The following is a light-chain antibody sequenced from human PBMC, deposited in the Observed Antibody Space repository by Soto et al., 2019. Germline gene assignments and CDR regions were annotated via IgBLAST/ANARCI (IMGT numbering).Light chain of an antibody. J-gene: IGKJ1*01. V-gene: IGKV3-15*01. CDR3: QQYNSWLWT. CDR1: QSVSSK. Sequence: EIVRTQSPATLSVSPGEGATLSCRASQSVSSKLAWYHQKPGQAPRLLIYGASTRATGIPARFSGSGSGTEFTLIISSLQSEDSAVYYCQQYNSWLWTFGQGTKVDIK. CDR2: GAS.